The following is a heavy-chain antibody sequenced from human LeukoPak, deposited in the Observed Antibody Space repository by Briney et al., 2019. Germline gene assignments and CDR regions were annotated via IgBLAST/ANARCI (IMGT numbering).Heavy chain of an antibody. V-gene: IGHV7-4-1*02. CDR2: INSSTGNP. CDR1: GYTFTSYA. D-gene: IGHD6-19*01. J-gene: IGHJ6*02. Sequence: ASVKVSCKASGYTFTSYAMNWVRQAPGQGLEWMGWINSSTGNPTYAQGFTGRFVFSLDTSVSKAYLQISSLKAEDTAVYYCASPVAVAGNYYYYGMDVWGQGTTVTVSS. CDR3: ASPVAVAGNYYYYGMDV.